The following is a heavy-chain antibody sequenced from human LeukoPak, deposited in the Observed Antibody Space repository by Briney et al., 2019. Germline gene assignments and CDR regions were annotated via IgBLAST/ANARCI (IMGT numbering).Heavy chain of an antibody. CDR1: GFTFSSNW. V-gene: IGHV3-23*01. CDR2: ISGSGGST. J-gene: IGHJ4*02. Sequence: PGGSLRLSCAASGFTFSSNWMSWVRQAPGEGLEWVSAISGSGGSTYYADSVKGRFTISRDNSKNTLYLQMNSLRAEDTAVYYCAKDPYGSGSYYYPGFDYRGQGTLVTVSS. D-gene: IGHD3-10*01. CDR3: AKDPYGSGSYYYPGFDY.